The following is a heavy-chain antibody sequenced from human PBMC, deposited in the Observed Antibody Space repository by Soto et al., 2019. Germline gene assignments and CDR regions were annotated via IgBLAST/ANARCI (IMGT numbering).Heavy chain of an antibody. J-gene: IGHJ4*02. D-gene: IGHD3-22*01. CDR3: AKSNRGAYDTPDF. CDR1: GFSLNDYG. Sequence: VQLVESGGGLVKPGGSLRLSCAASGFSLNDYGMHWVRQPPGKGLEWVAVISYDGRNKYYTDSVRGRFTISRDISKGTLYLQMNSLRPDDTAVYYCAKSNRGAYDTPDFWGQGTLVTVSP. V-gene: IGHV3-30*18. CDR2: ISYDGRNK.